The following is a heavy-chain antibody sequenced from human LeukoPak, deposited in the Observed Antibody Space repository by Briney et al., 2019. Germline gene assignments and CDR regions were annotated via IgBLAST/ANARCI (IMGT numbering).Heavy chain of an antibody. CDR2: IYDSGYT. CDR1: GASIRTYH. D-gene: IGHD4-23*01. Sequence: SETLSLTCTVSGASIRTYHWSWFRQSPGRGLEWTAAIYDSGYTNYSPSLKTRTTISVDTSNNKFSLRLTSVTAADTAVYYCARLNKAGGSHRDFDGWGQGTLVTVSS. CDR3: ARLNKAGGSHRDFDG. J-gene: IGHJ4*02. V-gene: IGHV4-59*08.